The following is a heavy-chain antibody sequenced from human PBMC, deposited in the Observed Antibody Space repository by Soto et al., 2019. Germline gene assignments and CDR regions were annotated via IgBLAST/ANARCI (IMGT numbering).Heavy chain of an antibody. CDR3: ARDPRGYCNSASCYQAGY. D-gene: IGHD2-2*01. Sequence: GGSLRLSCTASGSTFGDYAMSWLRQAPGKGLEWLGFITSKAYGGTTEYAPSVKGRFTISRDDSKSIAYLQMNSLKTEDTAVYYCARDPRGYCNSASCYQAGYWGQGTLVTVSS. V-gene: IGHV3-49*03. CDR2: ITSKAYGGTT. J-gene: IGHJ4*02. CDR1: GSTFGDYA.